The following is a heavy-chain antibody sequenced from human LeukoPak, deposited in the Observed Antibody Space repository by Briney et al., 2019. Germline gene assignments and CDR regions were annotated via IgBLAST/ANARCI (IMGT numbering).Heavy chain of an antibody. D-gene: IGHD5-24*01. J-gene: IGHJ6*03. V-gene: IGHV3-74*01. CDR2: INSDGSST. CDR1: GITFSSYG. CDR3: GRAVAESRGYYYYMDV. Sequence: GGSLRLSCAASGITFSSYGMSWVRQAPGKGLVWVSRINSDGSSTSYADSVKGRFTISRDNAKNTVYLEMNSLRAEDTAVYYCGRAVAESRGYYYYMDVWGKGTTVTVSS.